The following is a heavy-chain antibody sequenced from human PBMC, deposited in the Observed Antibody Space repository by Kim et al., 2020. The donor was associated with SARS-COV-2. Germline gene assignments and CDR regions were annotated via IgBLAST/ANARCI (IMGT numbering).Heavy chain of an antibody. CDR3: VRGGTTLRALDI. Sequence: GGSLRLSCAASGFIFDDHAMHWVRQAPGKGLEWVSGISWNSGRIGYADSVKGRFTIARDNAKNSLYLQMNSLRAEDTALYYCVRGGTTLRALDIWGQGTMVTVSS. V-gene: IGHV3-9*01. CDR2: ISWNSGRI. D-gene: IGHD1-7*01. CDR1: GFIFDDHA. J-gene: IGHJ3*02.